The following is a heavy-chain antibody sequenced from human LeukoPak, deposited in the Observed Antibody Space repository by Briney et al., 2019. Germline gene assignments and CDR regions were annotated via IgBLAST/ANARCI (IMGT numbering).Heavy chain of an antibody. Sequence: SETLSLTCTVSGGSISSYYWSWVRQPAGKGLEWIGRIYASGNTNYNPSLKGRVTMTVDTSKNQFSLNLSSVTAADTAVYYCARGGAQAARPLDYWGQGTLVTVSS. V-gene: IGHV4-4*07. CDR2: IYASGNT. CDR3: ARGGAQAARPLDY. J-gene: IGHJ4*02. D-gene: IGHD2-2*01. CDR1: GGSISSYY.